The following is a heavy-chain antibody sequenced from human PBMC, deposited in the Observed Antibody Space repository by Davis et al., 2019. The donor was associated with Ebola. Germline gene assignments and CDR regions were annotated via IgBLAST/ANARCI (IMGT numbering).Heavy chain of an antibody. D-gene: IGHD3-3*01. CDR2: IKQDGSEK. Sequence: GESLKISCAASGFTFSNYWMNWVRQAPGKGLEWVANIKQDGSEKNYVDSVKGRFTISRDNAKNSLYLQMNSLRDEDTAVYYCAKTYYDFWSGTYYYGMDVWGQGTTVTVSS. CDR1: GFTFSNYW. V-gene: IGHV3-7*01. J-gene: IGHJ6*02. CDR3: AKTYYDFWSGTYYYGMDV.